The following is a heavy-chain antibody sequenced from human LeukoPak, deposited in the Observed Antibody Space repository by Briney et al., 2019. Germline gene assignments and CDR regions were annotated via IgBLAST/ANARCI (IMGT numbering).Heavy chain of an antibody. V-gene: IGHV4-39*07. J-gene: IGHJ3*02. CDR2: MYYSGST. CDR3: ARDFSYEAFDI. Sequence: PSETLSLTCSVSGTSMTNTPSYWGWVRHSPGKGLEWIATMYYSGSTYYNPSLKSRVTISVDTSKNQFSLKLSSVTAADTAVYYCARDFSYEAFDIWGQGTMVTVSS. D-gene: IGHD1-26*01. CDR1: GTSMTNTPSY.